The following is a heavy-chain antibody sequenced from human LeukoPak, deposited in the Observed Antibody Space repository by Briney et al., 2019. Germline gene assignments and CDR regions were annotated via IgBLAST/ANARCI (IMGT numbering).Heavy chain of an antibody. CDR2: IIPIFGTA. CDR3: ASTVYGASYFDY. CDR1: GGTFSSYT. J-gene: IGHJ4*02. Sequence: ASVKVSCKASGGTFSSYTISWVRQAPGQGLEWMGGIIPIFGTANYAQKLQGRVTMTTDTSTSTAYMELRSLRSDDTAVYYCASTVYGASYFDYWGQGTLVTVSS. V-gene: IGHV1-69*05. D-gene: IGHD1-14*01.